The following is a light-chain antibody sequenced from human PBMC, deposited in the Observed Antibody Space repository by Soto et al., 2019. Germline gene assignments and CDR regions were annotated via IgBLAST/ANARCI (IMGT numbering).Light chain of an antibody. J-gene: IGKJ2*01. CDR3: MQALHTPLT. CDR2: LGS. V-gene: IGKV2-28*01. Sequence: DIVMTQSPLSLPVTPGEPASISCRSSQSLLHSNGYNYLDWYLQKPGHSPQLLIYLGSNRASGVPDRFSGSGSGTDFTLKISRVEAEDVGVYYCMQALHTPLTFGQGTKLEIK. CDR1: QSLLHSNGYNY.